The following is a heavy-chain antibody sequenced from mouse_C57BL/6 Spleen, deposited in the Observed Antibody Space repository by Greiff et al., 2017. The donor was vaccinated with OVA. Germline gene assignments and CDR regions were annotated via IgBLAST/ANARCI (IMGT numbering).Heavy chain of an antibody. Sequence: DVKLVESEGGLVQPGSSMKLSCTASGFTFSDYYMAWVRQVPEKGLEWVANINYDGSSTYYLDSLKSRFIISRDNAKNILYLQMSSLKSEDTATYYCAREGHYYGSSLYWYFDVWGTGTTVTVSS. J-gene: IGHJ1*03. CDR1: GFTFSDYY. D-gene: IGHD1-1*01. CDR3: AREGHYYGSSLYWYFDV. CDR2: INYDGSST. V-gene: IGHV5-16*01.